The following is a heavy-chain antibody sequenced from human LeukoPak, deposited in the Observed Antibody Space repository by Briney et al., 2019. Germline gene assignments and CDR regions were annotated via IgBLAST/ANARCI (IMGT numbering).Heavy chain of an antibody. CDR2: ISSSSSYI. Sequence: PGGSLRLSCAASGFTLSSYSMNWVRQAPGKGLEWVSSISSSSSYIYCADSVKGRFTISRDNAKNSLYLQMNSLRAEDTAVYYCARVLDSSSFFLDYWGQGTLVTVSS. CDR1: GFTLSSYS. V-gene: IGHV3-21*01. CDR3: ARVLDSSSFFLDY. J-gene: IGHJ4*02. D-gene: IGHD6-13*01.